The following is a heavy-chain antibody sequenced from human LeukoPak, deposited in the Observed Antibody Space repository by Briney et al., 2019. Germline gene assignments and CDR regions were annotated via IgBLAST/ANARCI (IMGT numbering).Heavy chain of an antibody. V-gene: IGHV1-69*05. CDR2: IIPIFGTA. Sequence: SVKVSCKAPGGTFSSYAISWVRQAPGQGLEWMGGIIPIFGTANYAQKFQGRVTITTDESTSTAYMELSSLRSEDTAVYYCARGQWPENDAFDIWGQGTMVTVSS. CDR3: ARGQWPENDAFDI. D-gene: IGHD6-19*01. CDR1: GGTFSSYA. J-gene: IGHJ3*02.